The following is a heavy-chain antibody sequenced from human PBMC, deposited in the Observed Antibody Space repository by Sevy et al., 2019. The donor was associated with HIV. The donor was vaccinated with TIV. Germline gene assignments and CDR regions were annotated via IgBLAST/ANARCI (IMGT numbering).Heavy chain of an antibody. CDR1: GFTFSTYA. Sequence: GGSLRLSCAASGFTFSTYAMHWVRQAPGKGLEWVAVISYDGGNKKYLDSVKGRCTISRDDSKNTLYLQLNSLRAEDTAVYYCARDSGYCGGDCYGPGRYWGQGTLVTVSS. V-gene: IGHV3-30-3*01. CDR3: ARDSGYCGGDCYGPGRY. J-gene: IGHJ4*02. CDR2: ISYDGGNK. D-gene: IGHD2-21*02.